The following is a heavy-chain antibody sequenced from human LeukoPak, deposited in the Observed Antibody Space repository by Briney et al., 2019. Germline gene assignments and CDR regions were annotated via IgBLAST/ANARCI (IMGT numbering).Heavy chain of an antibody. V-gene: IGHV4-39*01. J-gene: IGHJ4*02. CDR3: ASLRDGYNYDY. CDR2: VYYSGST. Sequence: SETLSLTCIVSGDSINSGTYYWGWIRQPPGKGLEWIGSVYYSGSTYYNPSLKSRVTISVDTSKNQFSLKLSSLTAAEPTVYFCASLRDGYNYDYWGQGTLVTVSS. D-gene: IGHD5-24*01. CDR1: GDSINSGTYY.